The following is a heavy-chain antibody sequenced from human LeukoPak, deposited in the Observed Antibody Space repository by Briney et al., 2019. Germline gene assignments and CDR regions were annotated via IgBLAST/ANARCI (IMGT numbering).Heavy chain of an antibody. V-gene: IGHV4-39*07. CDR1: GGSISTSNYY. CDR3: ARVSPWLRYFDWLANRGDQYYFDY. J-gene: IGHJ4*02. Sequence: PSETLSLTCTVSGGSISTSNYYWGWIRQPPGKGLEWIGNIFYSGSTYYSPSLRSRVTISLDTSKNQFSLKLSSVTAADTAVYYCARVSPWLRYFDWLANRGDQYYFDYWGQGTLVTVSS. D-gene: IGHD3-9*01. CDR2: IFYSGST.